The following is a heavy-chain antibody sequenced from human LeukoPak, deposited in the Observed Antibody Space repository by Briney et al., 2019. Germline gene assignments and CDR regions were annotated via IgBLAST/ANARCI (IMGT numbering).Heavy chain of an antibody. V-gene: IGHV3-13*01. J-gene: IGHJ6*02. CDR1: GFTFSSYD. CDR2: IGTAGDT. Sequence: GGSLRLSCAASGFTFSSYDMHWVRQATGKDLEWVSAIGTAGDTYYPGSVKGRFTISRENAKNSLYLQMNSLRAGDTAVYYCAREWTSRYCSGGSCYNYYYGMDVWGQGTTVTVSS. CDR3: AREWTSRYCSGGSCYNYYYGMDV. D-gene: IGHD2-15*01.